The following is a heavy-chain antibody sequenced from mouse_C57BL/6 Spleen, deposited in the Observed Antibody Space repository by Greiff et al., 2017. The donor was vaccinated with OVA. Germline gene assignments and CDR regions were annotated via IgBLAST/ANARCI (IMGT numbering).Heavy chain of an antibody. CDR2: INPNNGGT. J-gene: IGHJ1*03. V-gene: IGHV1-18*01. CDR1: GYTFTDYN. CDR3: ARSCTVEARGYFDV. Sequence: EVQLQQSGPELVKPGASVKIPCKASGYTFTDYNMDWVKQSHGKSLEWIGDINPNNGGTIYNQKFKGKATLTVDKSSSTAYMELRSLTSEDTAVYYCARSCTVEARGYFDVWGTGTTVTVSS. D-gene: IGHD1-1*01.